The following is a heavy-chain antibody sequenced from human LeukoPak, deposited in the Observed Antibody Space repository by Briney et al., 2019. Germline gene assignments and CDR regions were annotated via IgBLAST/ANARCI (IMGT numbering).Heavy chain of an antibody. V-gene: IGHV3-72*01. CDR1: GFIFSDHY. D-gene: IGHD2-2*01. Sequence: GGSLRLSCAASGFIFSDHYIDWVRQAPGRGLEWVGRSRNKANSYTTEYAASVKGRFTISRDDSKNSLYLQMNSLKTEDTAVYYCAPGGDYCSSSSCPSWGQGTIVTVSS. CDR2: SRNKANSYTT. CDR3: APGGDYCSSSSCPS. J-gene: IGHJ3*01.